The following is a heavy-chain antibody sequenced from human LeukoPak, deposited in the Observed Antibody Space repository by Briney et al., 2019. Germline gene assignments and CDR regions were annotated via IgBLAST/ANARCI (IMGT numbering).Heavy chain of an antibody. Sequence: NASETLSLTCTVSGGSISSSSYYWGWIRQPPGKGLEWIGSIYYSGSTYYNPSLKSRVTISVDTSKNQFSLKLSSVTAADTAVYYCAYYMDVWGKGTTVTVSS. V-gene: IGHV4-39*01. CDR1: GGSISSSSYY. CDR3: AYYMDV. CDR2: IYYSGST. J-gene: IGHJ6*03.